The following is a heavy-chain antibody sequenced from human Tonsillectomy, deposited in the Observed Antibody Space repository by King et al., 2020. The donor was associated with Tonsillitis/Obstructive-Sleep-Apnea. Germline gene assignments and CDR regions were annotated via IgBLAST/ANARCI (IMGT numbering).Heavy chain of an antibody. CDR2: IYDSGST. Sequence: QLQESGPGRVKPSETLSLTCTVSGGSISSYYWSWIRQPPGKGLEWIGYIYDSGSTNYNPSLKSRVTISVDTSKNQFSLKLSSVTAADTAVYYCARVMVLEAGGDAFDIWGQGTMVTVSS. D-gene: IGHD2-8*01. J-gene: IGHJ3*02. V-gene: IGHV4-59*01. CDR3: ARVMVLEAGGDAFDI. CDR1: GGSISSYY.